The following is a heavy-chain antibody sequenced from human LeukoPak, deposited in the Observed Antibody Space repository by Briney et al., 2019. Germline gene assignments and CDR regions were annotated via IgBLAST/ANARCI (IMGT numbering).Heavy chain of an antibody. CDR2: INHSGST. D-gene: IGHD2-8*01. Sequence: SETLSLTCAVYGGSFSGHYWSWIRQPPGQGLEWIGEINHSGSTNYNPSLKSRVTISVDTSKNQFSLKLSSVTAADTAVYYCARAFGAYCTYGVFYHFDYWGQGTLVTVSS. CDR3: ARAFGAYCTYGVFYHFDY. CDR1: GGSFSGHY. V-gene: IGHV4-34*01. J-gene: IGHJ4*02.